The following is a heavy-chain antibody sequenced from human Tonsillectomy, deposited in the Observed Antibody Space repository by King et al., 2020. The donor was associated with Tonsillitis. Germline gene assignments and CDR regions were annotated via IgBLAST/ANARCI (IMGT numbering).Heavy chain of an antibody. CDR3: ARSVYCSTISCFWWFDP. CDR1: GGSLSPYY. D-gene: IGHD2-2*01. J-gene: IGHJ5*02. V-gene: IGHV4-34*12. CDR2: IIHSGST. Sequence: VQLQQWGAGLLKPSETLSLTCAVFGGSLSPYYWSWIRQPPGRGLEWIGEIIHSGSTNYDPSLKSRVPMSVDTSKNQFSLKLSSVTAAATGMYYCARSVYCSTISCFWWFDPWGQGTLVTVSS.